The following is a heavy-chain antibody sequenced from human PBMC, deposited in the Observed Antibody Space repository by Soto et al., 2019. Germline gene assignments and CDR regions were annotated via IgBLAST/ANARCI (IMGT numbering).Heavy chain of an antibody. CDR3: ARESTFAYYDRSGYEDYDAFDI. Sequence: QVQLQESGPGLVKPSQTLSLTCTVSGGSISSGGYYWSWIRQHPGKGLEWIGYIYYSGSTYYNPSLKSRGTISGDTAKNPFSLKLSSVTAADTAVYYCARESTFAYYDRSGYEDYDAFDIWGQGTMVTVSS. V-gene: IGHV4-31*03. CDR2: IYYSGST. J-gene: IGHJ3*02. CDR1: GGSISSGGYY. D-gene: IGHD3-22*01.